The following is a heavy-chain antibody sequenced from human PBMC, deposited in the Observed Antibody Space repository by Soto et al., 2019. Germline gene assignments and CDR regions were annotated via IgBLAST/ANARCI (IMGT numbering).Heavy chain of an antibody. CDR1: GGSISINYY. CDR3: ARRAQWLQKGYYYMDV. J-gene: IGHJ6*03. V-gene: IGHV4-39*01. D-gene: IGHD6-19*01. Sequence: PSETLSLTCTVSGGSISINYYWAWIRQPPGKGLEWIWSIYYSGSTYYNPSLKSRVTISVDTSKNQFSLKLSSITAADTAVYYCARRAQWLQKGYYYMDVWGKGTTLTVSS. CDR2: IYYSGST.